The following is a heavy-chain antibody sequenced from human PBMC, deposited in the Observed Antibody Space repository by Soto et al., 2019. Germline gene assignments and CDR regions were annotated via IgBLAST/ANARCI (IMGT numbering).Heavy chain of an antibody. CDR3: AKEGRPLCSSTSCYRGGGYYYYYYMDV. CDR1: GFTFSSYA. CDR2: ISGSGGST. D-gene: IGHD2-2*01. J-gene: IGHJ6*03. V-gene: IGHV3-23*01. Sequence: GGSLRLSCAASGFTFSSYAMSWVRQAPGKGLEWVSAISGSGGSTYYADSVKGRFTISRDNSKNTLYLQMNSLRAEDTAVYYCAKEGRPLCSSTSCYRGGGYYYYYYMDVWGKGTTVTVSS.